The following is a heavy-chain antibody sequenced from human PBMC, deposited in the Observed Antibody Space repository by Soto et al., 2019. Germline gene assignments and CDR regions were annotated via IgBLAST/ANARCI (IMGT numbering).Heavy chain of an antibody. D-gene: IGHD6-6*01. CDR3: AHRRPYSNSPEYFFDY. CDR2: IYWDDDK. V-gene: IGHV2-5*02. J-gene: IGHJ4*02. CDR1: GFSLSTSGVD. Sequence: QITLKESGPMLVKPTQTLTLTCTFSGFSLSTSGVDVGWIRQPPGKALEWLALIYWDDDKRYSPSLKSRLTITKDTSKNQVVLTMTNMDPLDTATYYCAHRRPYSNSPEYFFDYWGQGTLVTVSS.